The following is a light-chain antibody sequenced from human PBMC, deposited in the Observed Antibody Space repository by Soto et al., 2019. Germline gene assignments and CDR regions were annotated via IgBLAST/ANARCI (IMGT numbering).Light chain of an antibody. CDR2: DAS. J-gene: IGKJ1*01. Sequence: DIQMTQSPSTLSASVGDRVTITCRASQSISSWLAWYQQKPGKAPKLLIYDASSLESGVPSRFSGSGSGTEFTLTISSLQPDDFATYDCQQYNSYSPTFGQGPK. V-gene: IGKV1-5*01. CDR3: QQYNSYSPT. CDR1: QSISSW.